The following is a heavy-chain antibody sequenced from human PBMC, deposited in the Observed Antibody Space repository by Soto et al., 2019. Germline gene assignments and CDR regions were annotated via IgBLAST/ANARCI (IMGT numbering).Heavy chain of an antibody. D-gene: IGHD3-22*01. CDR2: ISAYNGNT. V-gene: IGHV1-18*01. CDR1: GYTFTSYG. Sequence: ASVKVSCKASGYTFTSYGISWVRQAPGQGLEWMVLISAYNGNTNYAQKLQGRVTMTTDTSTSTAYMELRSLRSDDTVVYYCARDYYDSSGYSNWFDPWGQGTLVTVSS. J-gene: IGHJ5*02. CDR3: ARDYYDSSGYSNWFDP.